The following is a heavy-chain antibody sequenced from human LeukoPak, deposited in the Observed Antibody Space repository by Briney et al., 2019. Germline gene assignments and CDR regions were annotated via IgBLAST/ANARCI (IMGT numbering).Heavy chain of an antibody. CDR3: ARGLIMTAPSNWFDP. D-gene: IGHD2-21*02. CDR1: GYTFTSYD. V-gene: IGHV1-8*01. Sequence: ASVKVSCKASGYTFTSYDINWVRQATGQGLEWMGWMNPNSGNTGYTQKFQGRVTMTRNTSISTAYMELSSLRSEDTAVYYCARGLIMTAPSNWFDPWGQGTLVTVSS. CDR2: MNPNSGNT. J-gene: IGHJ5*02.